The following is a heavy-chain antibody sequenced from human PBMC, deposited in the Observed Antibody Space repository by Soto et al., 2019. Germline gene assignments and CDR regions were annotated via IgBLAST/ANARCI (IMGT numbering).Heavy chain of an antibody. CDR3: ARGGISHWAYFYYMDV. Sequence: SETLYLTSVVSGGSLSDYFWSWIRQPPGMALEWIGEINHLGSINYNPSLKSRVTMSVDTSKNQFSLTLNSVTAADTATYYCARGGISHWAYFYYMDVWDRGTTVTVSS. J-gene: IGHJ6*03. D-gene: IGHD2-21*01. CDR2: INHLGSI. CDR1: GGSLSDYF. V-gene: IGHV4-34*01.